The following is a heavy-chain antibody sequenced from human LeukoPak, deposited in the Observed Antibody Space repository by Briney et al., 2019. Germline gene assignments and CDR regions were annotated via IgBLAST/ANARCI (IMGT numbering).Heavy chain of an antibody. J-gene: IGHJ4*02. D-gene: IGHD5-24*01. CDR3: AKYGGYNSRPRRYFDY. CDR2: ISGSGGDT. CDR1: GFTFSSYV. Sequence: PGGSLRLSCAASGFTFSSYVMSWVRQAPGKGLEWVSTISGSGGDTYYADSVKGRFTISRDNSKNTLYLQINSLRAEDTALYYCAKYGGYNSRPRRYFDYWGQGTLVTVSS. V-gene: IGHV3-23*01.